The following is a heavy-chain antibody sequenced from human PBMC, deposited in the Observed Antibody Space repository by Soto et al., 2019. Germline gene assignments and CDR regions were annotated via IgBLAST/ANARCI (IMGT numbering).Heavy chain of an antibody. CDR1: GFTFSSYW. Sequence: GGSLRLSCAASGFTFSSYWMHRVRQAPGKGLVWVSRINSDGSSTSYADSVKGRFTISRDNAKNTLYLQMNSLRAEDTAVYYCARGWNYYGMDVWGQGTTVTVSS. J-gene: IGHJ6*02. CDR2: INSDGSST. V-gene: IGHV3-74*01. CDR3: ARGWNYYGMDV. D-gene: IGHD3-3*01.